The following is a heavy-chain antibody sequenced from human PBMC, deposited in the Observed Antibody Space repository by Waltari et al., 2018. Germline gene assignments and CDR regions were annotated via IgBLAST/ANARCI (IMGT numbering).Heavy chain of an antibody. D-gene: IGHD6-19*01. Sequence: EVQLVESGGGLIQPGGSLRLSCAASGFTFSSYSMNWVRQAPGKGLEWVSSISSSSSYIYYADSVKGRFTISRDNAKNSLYLQMNSLRAEDTAVYYCARAHIAVAGPDAFDIWGQGTMVTVSS. J-gene: IGHJ3*02. V-gene: IGHV3-21*01. CDR2: ISSSSSYI. CDR3: ARAHIAVAGPDAFDI. CDR1: GFTFSSYS.